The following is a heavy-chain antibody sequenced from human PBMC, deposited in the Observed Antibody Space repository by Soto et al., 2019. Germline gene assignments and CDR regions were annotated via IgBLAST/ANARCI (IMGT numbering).Heavy chain of an antibody. D-gene: IGHD2-21*02. CDR3: ARGAGGNFYFDY. V-gene: IGHV4-31*03. CDR2: VYYSGST. J-gene: IGHJ4*02. CDR1: GGSIHRCGYY. Sequence: PSETLSRTRNVSGGSIHRCGYYWTWILQHPGKGLEWIGSVYYSGSTNYNPSLKSRVTISVDTSKNQFSLKLSSVSAADTAVYYCARGAGGNFYFDYWGQGTLVTVSS.